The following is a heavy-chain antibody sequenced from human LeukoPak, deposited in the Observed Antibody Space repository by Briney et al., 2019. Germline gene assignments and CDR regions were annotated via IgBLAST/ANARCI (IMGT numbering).Heavy chain of an antibody. CDR2: IGTAGDT. Sequence: PGGSLRLSCAASGFTFSSYDMHWVRQATGKGLEWVSAIGTAGDTYYPGSVKGRLTASRDTAKNSLYLQMNDLRAEDTAVYYCAKDLTGTYGFDFWGQGTMVTVSS. D-gene: IGHD7-27*01. J-gene: IGHJ3*01. CDR3: AKDLTGTYGFDF. CDR1: GFTFSSYD. V-gene: IGHV3-13*01.